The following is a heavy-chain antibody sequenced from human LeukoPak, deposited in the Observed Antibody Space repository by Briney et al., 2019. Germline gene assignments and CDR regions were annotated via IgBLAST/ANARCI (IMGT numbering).Heavy chain of an antibody. CDR1: GYTFTSYD. J-gene: IGHJ5*02. CDR3: ARAGFGELTFDP. V-gene: IGHV1-8*01. CDR2: MNPNSGNT. Sequence: ASVKVSCKASGYTFTSYDINWVRQATGQGLEWMGWMNPNSGNTGYAQKFQGRVTMTRNTSISTAYMELSSLRSEDTAVYYCARAGFGELTFDPWGQGTLVTVSS. D-gene: IGHD3-10*01.